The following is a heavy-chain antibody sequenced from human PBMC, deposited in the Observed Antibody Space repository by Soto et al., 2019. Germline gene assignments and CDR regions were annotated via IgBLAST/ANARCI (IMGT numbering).Heavy chain of an antibody. CDR1: GGSISSGGYY. V-gene: IGHV4-31*03. Sequence: SETLSLTCTASGGSISSGGYYWSWIRQHPGKGLEWIGYIYYSGSTYYNPSLKSRVTISVDTSKNQFSLKLSSVTAADTAVYYCARAYYDILTGYYKEGGCFDYWGQGTLVTVSS. CDR2: IYYSGST. D-gene: IGHD3-9*01. J-gene: IGHJ4*02. CDR3: ARAYYDILTGYYKEGGCFDY.